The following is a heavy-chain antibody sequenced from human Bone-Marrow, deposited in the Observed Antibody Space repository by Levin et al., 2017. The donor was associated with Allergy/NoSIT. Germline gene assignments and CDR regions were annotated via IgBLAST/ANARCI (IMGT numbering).Heavy chain of an antibody. CDR1: GFSIHNAW. V-gene: IGHV3-15*01. Sequence: GGSLRLSCAASGFSIHNAWVTWVRQAPEKGLEWVGRIKSKRDGETTDYAAPVKGRITISRDDSKNTVYLQMESLKTEDTAVYYCTIDYGNFFDYWGQGTLVTVSS. J-gene: IGHJ4*02. D-gene: IGHD4-17*01. CDR2: IKSKRDGETT. CDR3: TIDYGNFFDY.